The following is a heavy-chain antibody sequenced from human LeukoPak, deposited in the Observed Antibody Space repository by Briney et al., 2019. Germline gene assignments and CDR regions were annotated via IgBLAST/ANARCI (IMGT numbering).Heavy chain of an antibody. CDR1: GFTFSSYG. CDR3: AKSSSSSGR. Sequence: GGSLRLSFAASGFTFSSYGMHWVRQAPGKGLEWVAVISYDGSNKYYADSVKGRFTISRDNSKNTLYLQMNSLRAEDTAVYYCAKSSSSSGRWGQGTLVTVSS. J-gene: IGHJ4*02. V-gene: IGHV3-30*18. CDR2: ISYDGSNK. D-gene: IGHD6-13*01.